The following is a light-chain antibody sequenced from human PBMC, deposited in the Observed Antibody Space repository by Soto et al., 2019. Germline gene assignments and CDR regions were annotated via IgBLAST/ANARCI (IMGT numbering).Light chain of an antibody. J-gene: IGKJ1*01. CDR2: DAS. Sequence: DIQMTQTPSSLSASVGDRVTITCRASQNISNFLNWYHQKPGKAPKLLIYDASSLQSGVPSRFSGRGSGADFALTISSLQPEDFATYYCQQSFITPRTFGQGTKVDIK. CDR1: QNISNF. CDR3: QQSFITPRT. V-gene: IGKV1-39*01.